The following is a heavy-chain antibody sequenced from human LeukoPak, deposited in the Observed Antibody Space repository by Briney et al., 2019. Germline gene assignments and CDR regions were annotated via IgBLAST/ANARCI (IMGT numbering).Heavy chain of an antibody. CDR3: AKGGLHNPQGFDY. J-gene: IGHJ4*02. Sequence: GGSLRLSCAASGFTLSSYAMSWVRQAPGKGLEWVSAISGSGGSTYYADSVKGRFTISRDNSKNTLYLQMNSLRAEDTAVYYCAKGGLHNPQGFDYWGQGTLVTVSS. CDR1: GFTLSSYA. CDR2: ISGSGGST. D-gene: IGHD5-24*01. V-gene: IGHV3-23*01.